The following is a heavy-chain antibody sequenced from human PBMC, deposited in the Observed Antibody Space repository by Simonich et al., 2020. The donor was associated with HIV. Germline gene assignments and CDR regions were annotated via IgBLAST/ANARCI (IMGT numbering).Heavy chain of an antibody. CDR1: GFIFSSYE. V-gene: IGHV3-48*03. Sequence: EVQLVESGGGLVQPGGSLRLSCAVSGFIFSSYEMNWVRQAPGKGWCGVSYIRSSGSTIYYEDAVKGRFTISRDNAKNSLYLQMNSLRAEDTAVYYCARGWEPGAFDIWGQGTMVTVSS. D-gene: IGHD1-26*01. CDR3: ARGWEPGAFDI. J-gene: IGHJ3*02. CDR2: IRSSGSTI.